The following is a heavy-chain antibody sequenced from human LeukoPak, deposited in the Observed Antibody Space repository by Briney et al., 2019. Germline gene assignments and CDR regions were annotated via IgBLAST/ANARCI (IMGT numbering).Heavy chain of an antibody. J-gene: IGHJ5*02. CDR3: ARTAMVKGAWFDP. V-gene: IGHV1-69*05. D-gene: IGHD5-18*01. CDR2: IIPIFGTA. CDR1: GGTFSSYA. Sequence: SVKVSCKASGGTFSSYAISWVRQAPGQGLEWMGGIIPIFGTANYAQKFQGRVTITTDESTSTAYMELSSLRSEDTAVYYCARTAMVKGAWFDPWGQGTLVTVSS.